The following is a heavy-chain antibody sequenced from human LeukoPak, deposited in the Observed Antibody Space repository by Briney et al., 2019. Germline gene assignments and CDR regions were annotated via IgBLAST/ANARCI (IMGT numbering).Heavy chain of an antibody. CDR1: GGTFSSYA. J-gene: IGHJ3*02. V-gene: IGHV1-69*13. Sequence: GASVKVSCKASGGTFSSYAISWVRQAPGQGLEWMGGIIPIFGTANYAQKFQGRVTITADESTSTAYMELSSLRSEDTAVYYCASLWPYQLSAFDIWGQGTMVTVSS. D-gene: IGHD2-2*01. CDR2: IIPIFGTA. CDR3: ASLWPYQLSAFDI.